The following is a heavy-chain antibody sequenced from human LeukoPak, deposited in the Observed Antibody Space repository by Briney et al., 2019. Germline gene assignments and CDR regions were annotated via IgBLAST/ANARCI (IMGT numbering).Heavy chain of an antibody. CDR2: IWYDGSYE. CDR1: GFALNKYG. D-gene: IGHD3-10*01. V-gene: IGHV3-33*01. CDR3: ARDGSGLAVRGWFDF. J-gene: IGHJ5*01. Sequence: PGGSLRLSCVASGFALNKYGVHWARQAPGKGLEWVAVIWYDGSYEYYADSVKGRLAISRDNDKNTVNLQMNSLRVEDTAVYYCARDGSGLAVRGWFDFWGRGTVVTVSS.